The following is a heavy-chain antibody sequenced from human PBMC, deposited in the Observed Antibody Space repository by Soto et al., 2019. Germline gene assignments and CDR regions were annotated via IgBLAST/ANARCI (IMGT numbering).Heavy chain of an antibody. CDR2: INPNSGGT. CDR1: GYTFTGYY. D-gene: IGHD2-15*01. CDR3: ASSGPFVASDCGGGSCYYDYGMDV. J-gene: IGHJ6*02. V-gene: IGHV1-2*04. Sequence: ASVKVSCKASGYTFTGYYMHWVRQAPGQGLEWMGWINPNSGGTNYAQKFQGWVTMTRDTSISTAYMELSRLRSDDTAVYYCASSGPFVASDCGGGSCYYDYGMDVWGQGTTVTVSS.